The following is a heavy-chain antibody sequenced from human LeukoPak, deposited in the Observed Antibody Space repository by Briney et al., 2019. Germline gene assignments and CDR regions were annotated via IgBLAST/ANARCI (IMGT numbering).Heavy chain of an antibody. J-gene: IGHJ4*02. Sequence: PGGSLRLSCATSGFSFSAYWMHWVRQAPGKGLEWVSRITSDGSITSYADSVKGRFTISRDNAKNTVYLQMNSLRAEDTAVYYCEAGGNGDFDSWGQGTLVTVSS. CDR1: GFSFSAYW. CDR3: EAGGNGDFDS. D-gene: IGHD2-8*01. CDR2: ITSDGSIT. V-gene: IGHV3-74*01.